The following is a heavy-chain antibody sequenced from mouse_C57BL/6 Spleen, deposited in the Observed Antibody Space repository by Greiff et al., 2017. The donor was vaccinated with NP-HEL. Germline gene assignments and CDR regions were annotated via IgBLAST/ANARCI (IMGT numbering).Heavy chain of an antibody. CDR2: IRLKSDNYAT. D-gene: IGHD2-3*01. CDR1: GFTFSNYW. J-gene: IGHJ2*01. V-gene: IGHV6-3*01. CDR3: TEFDGYYGYFDY. Sequence: EVKVEESGGGLVQPGGSMKLSCVASGFTFSNYWMNWVRQSPEKGLEWVAQIRLKSDNYATHYAESVKGRFTISRDDSKSSVYLPMNNLRAEDTGIYYCTEFDGYYGYFDYWGQGTTLTVSS.